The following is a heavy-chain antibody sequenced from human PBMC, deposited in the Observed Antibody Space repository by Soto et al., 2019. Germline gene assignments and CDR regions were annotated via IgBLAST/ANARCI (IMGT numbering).Heavy chain of an antibody. CDR2: VNHSGST. V-gene: IGHV4-34*01. J-gene: IGHJ5*02. Sequence: PSETLSLTCGVYGGSFSGYYWSWIRQPPGKGLEWIGEVNHSGSTNYNPSRKSRVTISVDTSKNQFSLKLSSVTAADTAVYYCARDSITGTTSWFDPWGQGTLVTVSS. CDR1: GGSFSGYY. CDR3: ARDSITGTTSWFDP. D-gene: IGHD1-7*01.